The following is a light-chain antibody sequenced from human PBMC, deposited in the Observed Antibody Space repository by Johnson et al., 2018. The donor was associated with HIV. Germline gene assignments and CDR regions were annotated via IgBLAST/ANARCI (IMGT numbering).Light chain of an antibody. CDR1: SSNIGNNY. V-gene: IGLV1-51*01. Sequence: QSVLTQPPSVSAAPGQKVTISCSGSSSNIGNNYVSWYQQLPGTAPKLLIYDNNKRPSGIPDRFSGSKSGTSATLGITGVHTGEEADYYCAAWDSGLSARYVFGPGT. CDR3: AAWDSGLSARYV. CDR2: DNN. J-gene: IGLJ1*01.